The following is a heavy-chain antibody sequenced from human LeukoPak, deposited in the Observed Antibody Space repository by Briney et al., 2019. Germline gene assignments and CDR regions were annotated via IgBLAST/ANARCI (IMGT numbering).Heavy chain of an antibody. V-gene: IGHV4-59*08. CDR3: ARGTFDWLSAQDY. Sequence: SETLSLTCTVSGGSLSSYYRSWIRQPPGKGLEWIGYIYYSGSTNYNPSLKSRVTISVDTSKNQFSLKLSSVTAADTAVYYCARGTFDWLSAQDYWGQGTLVTVSS. CDR2: IYYSGST. J-gene: IGHJ4*02. CDR1: GGSLSSYY. D-gene: IGHD3-9*01.